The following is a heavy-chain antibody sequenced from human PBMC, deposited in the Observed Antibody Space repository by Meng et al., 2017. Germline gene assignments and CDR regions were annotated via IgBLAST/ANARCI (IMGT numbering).Heavy chain of an antibody. D-gene: IGHD2-21*02. CDR2: IYTSGST. J-gene: IGHJ2*01. CDR1: GGSIISYY. CDR3: ATRAKGVYCGGDCYRYWYFDL. V-gene: IGHV4-4*07. Sequence: SETLSLTCTVSGGSIISYYWSWIRQPAGKGLEWIGRIYTSGSTNYNPSLKSRVTMSVDTSKNQFSLKLSSVTAADTAVYYCATRAKGVYCGGDCYRYWYFDLWGRGTLVTVSS.